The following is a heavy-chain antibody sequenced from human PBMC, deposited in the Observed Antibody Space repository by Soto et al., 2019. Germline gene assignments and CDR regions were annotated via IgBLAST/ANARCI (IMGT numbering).Heavy chain of an antibody. CDR2: ISAYNGNT. J-gene: IGHJ3*02. CDR1: GYTFTSYG. Sequence: ASVKVSWKASGYTFTSYGISLVREAPGQGLQWMGWISAYNGNTNYAQKLQGRVTMTTDTSKSPAYMELRRLRSDDTAVYYCARLYYYDPHDAFDIWGQGTMVTVS. CDR3: ARLYYYDPHDAFDI. V-gene: IGHV1-18*01. D-gene: IGHD3-22*01.